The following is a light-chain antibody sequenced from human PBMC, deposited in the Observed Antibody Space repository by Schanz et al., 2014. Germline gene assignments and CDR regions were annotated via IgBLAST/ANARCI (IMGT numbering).Light chain of an antibody. J-gene: IGKJ5*01. CDR2: GAS. CDR1: QSVSSY. V-gene: IGKV3-20*01. CDR3: QQYDGSVT. Sequence: EIVLTQSPATLSLSPGERATLSCRASQSVSSYLAWYQQKPGQAPRLLIYGASSRATGIPDRFSGSGSGTDFTLTISRLEPEDFAVYYCQQYDGSVTFGQGTRLEIK.